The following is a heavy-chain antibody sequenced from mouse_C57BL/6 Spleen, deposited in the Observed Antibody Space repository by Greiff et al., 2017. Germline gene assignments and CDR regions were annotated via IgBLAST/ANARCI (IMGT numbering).Heavy chain of an antibody. J-gene: IGHJ2*01. CDR1: GYTFTSYW. V-gene: IGHV1-7*01. CDR2: INPCCGYT. CDR3: AKTTFDY. D-gene: IGHD2-1*01. Sequence: VQLQQSGAELAKPGASVKLSCKASGYTFTSYWMHWVKQRPGQGLEWIGYINPCCGYTKYNQKFKDKATLTADKSSSTAYMQLSSLTYEYSAVYYCAKTTFDYWGKGTTLTVSS.